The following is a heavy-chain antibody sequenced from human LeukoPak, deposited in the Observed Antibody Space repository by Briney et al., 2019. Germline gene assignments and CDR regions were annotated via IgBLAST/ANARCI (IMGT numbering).Heavy chain of an antibody. CDR1: GFTFSNYW. J-gene: IGHJ4*02. Sequence: GGSLRLSCAASGFTFSNYWMTWVRQAPGKGLEWVANIKQDGSEKYYVDSVKGRFTISRDNAKNSLYPQVSSLRVEDTALYYCATGGNTFGYWGQGTLVTVSS. CDR2: IKQDGSEK. V-gene: IGHV3-7*03. CDR3: ATGGNTFGY. D-gene: IGHD1-14*01.